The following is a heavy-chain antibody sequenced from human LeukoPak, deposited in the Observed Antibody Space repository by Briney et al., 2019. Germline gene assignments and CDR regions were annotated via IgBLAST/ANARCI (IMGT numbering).Heavy chain of an antibody. Sequence: PGGSLRLSCAASGFTVNTNYMSWVRQAPGKGLEWVAVIWYDGSNKYYADSVKGRFTISRDNSKNTLYLQMNSLRAEDTAVYYCARDIDSRFDYWGRGALVTVSS. D-gene: IGHD3-22*01. CDR2: IWYDGSNK. CDR1: GFTVNTNY. J-gene: IGHJ4*02. CDR3: ARDIDSRFDY. V-gene: IGHV3-33*08.